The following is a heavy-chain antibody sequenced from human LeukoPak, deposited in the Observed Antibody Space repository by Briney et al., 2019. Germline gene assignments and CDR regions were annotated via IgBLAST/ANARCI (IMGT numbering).Heavy chain of an antibody. CDR2: INPSGGST. J-gene: IGHJ3*02. Sequence: ASVKVSCKASGYTFTSYYMHWVRQAPGQGLEWMGIINPSGGSTSYAQKFQGRVTMTRDTSTSTVYMELSSLRSGDTAVYYCARDRYDRADAFDIWGQGTMVTVSS. V-gene: IGHV1-46*01. CDR1: GYTFTSYY. D-gene: IGHD3-16*02. CDR3: ARDRYDRADAFDI.